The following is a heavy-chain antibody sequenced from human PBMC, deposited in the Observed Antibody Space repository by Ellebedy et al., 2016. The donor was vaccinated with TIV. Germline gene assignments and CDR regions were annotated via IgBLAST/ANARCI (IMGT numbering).Heavy chain of an antibody. CDR3: AGGSQFDP. V-gene: IGHV1-8*01. CDR2: MNPNNGNT. J-gene: IGHJ5*02. Sequence: AASVKVSCRASGYIFTSYDINWVRQATGQGLEWMGWMNPNNGNTEYAQKFQGRVTMTRNTSISTAYMELSSLRSEDTAVYYCAGGSQFDPWGQGTLVTVSS. CDR1: GYIFTSYD.